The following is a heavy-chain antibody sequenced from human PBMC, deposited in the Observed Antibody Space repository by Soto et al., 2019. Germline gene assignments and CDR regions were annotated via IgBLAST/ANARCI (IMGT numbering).Heavy chain of an antibody. V-gene: IGHV1-69*13. CDR3: ARQAYSNYIPYDY. CDR2: IIPIFGTA. Sequence: SVRVSCKXSGGTLSSYAISWVRQAPGRGLEWMGGIIPIFGTANYAQKFQGRVTITADESTSTAYMELSSLRSEDTAVYYCARQAYSNYIPYDYWGQGTLVTVSS. CDR1: GGTLSSYA. J-gene: IGHJ4*02. D-gene: IGHD4-4*01.